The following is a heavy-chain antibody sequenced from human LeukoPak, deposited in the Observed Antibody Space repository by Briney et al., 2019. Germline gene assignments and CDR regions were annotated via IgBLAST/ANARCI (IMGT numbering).Heavy chain of an antibody. CDR3: ARDQGKITEGDYYSSGSNDY. J-gene: IGHJ4*02. CDR1: GYTFTGYY. Sequence: ASVKVSCKASGYTFTGYYMHWERQAPGQGLEWMGLINPNSGGTNYAQKFQGRVTITRDTSISTAYMELSRLRSDDTAVYYWARDQGKITEGDYYSSGSNDYWGQGTLVTVSS. V-gene: IGHV1-2*02. D-gene: IGHD3-10*01. CDR2: INPNSGGT.